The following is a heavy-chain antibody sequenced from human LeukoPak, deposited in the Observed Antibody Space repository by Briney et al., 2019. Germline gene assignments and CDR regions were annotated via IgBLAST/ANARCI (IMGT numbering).Heavy chain of an antibody. CDR2: INPSGGST. Sequence: ASVKVSCKASGYTFTGYYMHWVRQAPGQGLEWMGIINPSGGSTSYAQKFQGRVTMTRDMSTSTVYMELSSLRSEDTAVYYCARVTYIREQLVRGYYYMDVWGKGTTVTVSS. CDR1: GYTFTGYY. CDR3: ARVTYIREQLVRGYYYMDV. J-gene: IGHJ6*03. V-gene: IGHV1-46*01. D-gene: IGHD6-6*01.